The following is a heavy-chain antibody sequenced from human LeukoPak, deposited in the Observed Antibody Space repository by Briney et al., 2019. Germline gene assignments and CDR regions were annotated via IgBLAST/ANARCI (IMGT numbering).Heavy chain of an antibody. CDR2: IYSGGAT. D-gene: IGHD7-27*01. CDR3: ARDIPNNWGLGY. J-gene: IGHJ4*02. V-gene: IGHV3-66*01. CDR1: GFTVSSSY. Sequence: GGSLRLSCAASGFTVSSSYMSWVRQAPGKGLEWVSTIYSGGATYYVDSVKGRFTVSRDNSKNTLYIQMNSLRAEDTAVYYCARDIPNNWGLGYWGQGTLVTVSS.